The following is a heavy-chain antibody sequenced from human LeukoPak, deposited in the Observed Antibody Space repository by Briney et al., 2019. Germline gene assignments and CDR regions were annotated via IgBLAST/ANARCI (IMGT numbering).Heavy chain of an antibody. D-gene: IGHD5-18*01. Sequence: SETLSLTCTVSGGAISSTTYYWGWRRQPPGKGMEWVGSISYSGSTYYNPSIKSRVTIFLETSKNQFSLKLSSVTASDTAVYYCARMDAYIFGYADYWGQGTLVTVSS. CDR1: GGAISSTTYY. V-gene: IGHV4-39*01. J-gene: IGHJ4*02. CDR3: ARMDAYIFGYADY. CDR2: ISYSGST.